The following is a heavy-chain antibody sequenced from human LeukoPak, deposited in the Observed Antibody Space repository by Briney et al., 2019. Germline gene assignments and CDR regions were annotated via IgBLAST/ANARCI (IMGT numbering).Heavy chain of an antibody. CDR3: ARNRESGLDY. V-gene: IGHV1-46*01. CDR1: GHTFTSYY. Sequence: GASVKVSCKASGHTFTSYYMHWVRQASGQGLEWMGFINPSGGSTSYAQKFRDRVTMTRDTSTSTVYMELSSLRSDDTAVYYCARNRESGLDYWGQGTLVTVSS. J-gene: IGHJ4*02. CDR2: INPSGGST. D-gene: IGHD3-10*01.